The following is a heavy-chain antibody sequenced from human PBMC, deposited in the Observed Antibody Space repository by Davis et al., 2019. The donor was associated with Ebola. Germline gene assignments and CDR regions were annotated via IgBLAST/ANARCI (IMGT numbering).Heavy chain of an antibody. CDR2: IIPIFGTA. CDR3: ARSGGYCSGGSCYYYYYYMDV. J-gene: IGHJ6*03. D-gene: IGHD2-15*01. Sequence: SVKVSCKASGGTFSSYAISWVRQAPGQGLEWMGGIIPIFGTANYAQKFQGRVTITRDTSASTAYMELSSLRSEDTAVYYCARSGGYCSGGSCYYYYYYMDVWGKGTTVTVSS. CDR1: GGTFSSYA. V-gene: IGHV1-69*05.